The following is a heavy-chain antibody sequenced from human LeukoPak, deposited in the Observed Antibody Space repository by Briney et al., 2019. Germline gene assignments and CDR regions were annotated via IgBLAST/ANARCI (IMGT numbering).Heavy chain of an antibody. Sequence: KPGGSLRLSCAASGFTLSDYYMSWIRQAPGKGLKWVSYSSSSGSTIYYADSVKGRFAISRDNAKNSLYLQMNSLRAEDTAVYYCARRRDFIDYWGQGTLVTVSS. CDR1: GFTLSDYY. CDR3: ARRRDFIDY. D-gene: IGHD3/OR15-3a*01. CDR2: SSSSGSTI. J-gene: IGHJ4*02. V-gene: IGHV3-11*01.